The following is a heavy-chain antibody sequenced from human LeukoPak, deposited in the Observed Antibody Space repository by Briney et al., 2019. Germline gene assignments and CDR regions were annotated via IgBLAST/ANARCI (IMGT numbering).Heavy chain of an antibody. CDR1: GFTVSSNY. CDR2: IYSGGST. J-gene: IGHJ3*02. Sequence: GGSLRLSCAASGFTVSSNYMSWVRQAPGKGLEWVSVIYSGGSTYYADSVKGRFTISRDNSKNTLYLQMNSLRAEDTAVDYRAKVTPKFYAFDIWGQGTIVPGSS. CDR3: AKVTPKFYAFDI. V-gene: IGHV3-53*01.